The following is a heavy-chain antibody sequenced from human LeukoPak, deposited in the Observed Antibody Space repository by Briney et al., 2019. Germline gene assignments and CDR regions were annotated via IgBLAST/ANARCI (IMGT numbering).Heavy chain of an antibody. Sequence: SQTLSLTCTVSGGSISSGDYYWSWIRQPPGKGLEWIGYIYYSGSTYYNPSLKSLVTISVDTSKNQFSLKLSSVTAADTAVYYCARDSYCSGGSCQQYNWFDPWGQGTLVTVSS. V-gene: IGHV4-30-4*01. D-gene: IGHD2-15*01. CDR3: ARDSYCSGGSCQQYNWFDP. CDR1: GGSISSGDYY. CDR2: IYYSGST. J-gene: IGHJ5*02.